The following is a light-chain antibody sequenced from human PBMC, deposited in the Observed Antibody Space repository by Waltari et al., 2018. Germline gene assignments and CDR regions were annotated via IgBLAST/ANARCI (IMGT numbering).Light chain of an antibody. CDR1: QSLRRTW. CDR3: QQYESSVMYT. J-gene: IGKJ2*01. V-gene: IGKV3-20*01. Sequence: VLTQSPGTLSLSPGERATLPCRASQSLRRTWLVCDQQKSGQAPRLLIYGGSSRAAGIPDRFSGSGSGTDFTLTISRLEPEDSAVYYCQQYESSVMYTFGQGTKVEIK. CDR2: GGS.